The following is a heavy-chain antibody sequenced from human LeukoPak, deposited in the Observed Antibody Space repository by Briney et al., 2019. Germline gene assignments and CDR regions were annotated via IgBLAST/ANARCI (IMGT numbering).Heavy chain of an antibody. J-gene: IGHJ4*02. D-gene: IGHD3-22*01. CDR2: IYWDDDK. CDR1: GFSLSTSGVG. V-gene: IGHV2-5*02. Sequence: SGPTLVNPTQTLTLTCTFSGFSLSTSGVGVGWIRQPPGKALEWLALIYWDDDKRYSPSLKSRLTITKDTSENQVVLTVTNMDPVDTATYYCARYDSSGSDFDYWGQGTLVTVSS. CDR3: ARYDSSGSDFDY.